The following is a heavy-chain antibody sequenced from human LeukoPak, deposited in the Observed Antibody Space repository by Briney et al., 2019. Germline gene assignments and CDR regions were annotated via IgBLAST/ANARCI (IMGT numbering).Heavy chain of an antibody. CDR2: ISYDGNDK. J-gene: IGHJ2*01. V-gene: IGHV3-30*12. Sequence: GRSLRLSCAASGFTFSTYNMHWVRQAPGKGLEWVAVISYDGNDKYYADSVKGRFTISRDNSKNTLYLQMNSLRAEDTAVYYCAKDPGGSGWYFDLWGRGTLVTVSS. D-gene: IGHD6-19*01. CDR3: AKDPGGSGWYFDL. CDR1: GFTFSTYN.